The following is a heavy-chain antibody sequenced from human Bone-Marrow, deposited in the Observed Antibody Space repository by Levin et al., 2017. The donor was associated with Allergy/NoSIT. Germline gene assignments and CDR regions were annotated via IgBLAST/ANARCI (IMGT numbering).Heavy chain of an antibody. CDR1: EHSFSGHW. D-gene: IGHD5-12*01. Sequence: RGESLKISCKGSEHSFSGHWIGWVRQTPGKGLEWMGIIYPGDSDTRYSPSFQGQVTISADRSISIAYLQWSSLKASDTAIYYCMKTKRGFSDYDQNKYYYHDMDVWGQGTTVTVSS. CDR2: IYPGDSDT. CDR3: MKTKRGFSDYDQNKYYYHDMDV. J-gene: IGHJ6*02. V-gene: IGHV5-51*01.